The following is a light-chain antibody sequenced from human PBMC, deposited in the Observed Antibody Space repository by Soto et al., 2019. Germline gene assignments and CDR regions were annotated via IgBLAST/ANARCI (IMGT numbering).Light chain of an antibody. CDR3: QTWGTGIQV. CDR2: LNSDGSH. Sequence: QSVLTQSPSASASLGASVKLTCTLSSGHSSYAIAWHQQQPEKGPRYLMKLNSDGSHSKGDGIPDRFSDSSSGAERYLTISRLQSEDEADYYCQTWGTGIQVFGTGTKLTVL. CDR1: SGHSSYA. J-gene: IGLJ1*01. V-gene: IGLV4-69*01.